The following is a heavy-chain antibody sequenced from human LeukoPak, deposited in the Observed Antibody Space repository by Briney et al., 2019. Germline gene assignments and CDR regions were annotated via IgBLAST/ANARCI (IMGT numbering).Heavy chain of an antibody. Sequence: GGSLRLSCAASGFTVSSNYMSWVRQAPGKGLEWVSVIYSGGSTYYADSVKGRFTISRDNSKNTLYLQMNSLRAEDTAVYYCARSYDSSGYYYSRSSYFDYWGQGTLVTVSS. J-gene: IGHJ4*02. D-gene: IGHD3-22*01. V-gene: IGHV3-66*01. CDR1: GFTVSSNY. CDR3: ARSYDSSGYYYSRSSYFDY. CDR2: IYSGGST.